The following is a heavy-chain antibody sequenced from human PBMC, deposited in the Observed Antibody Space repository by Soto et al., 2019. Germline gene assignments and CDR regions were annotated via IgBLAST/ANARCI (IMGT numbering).Heavy chain of an antibody. CDR1: GFTFSSYG. CDR2: IWYDGSNK. D-gene: IGHD2-15*01. CDR3: ARGIGYCSGGSCYSQYYFDY. Sequence: GGSLRLSCAASGFTFSSYGMHWVRQAPGKGLEWVAVIWYDGSNKYYADSVKGRFTISRDNSKNTLYLQMNSLRAEDTAVYYCARGIGYCSGGSCYSQYYFDYWGQGTLVTVSS. V-gene: IGHV3-33*01. J-gene: IGHJ4*02.